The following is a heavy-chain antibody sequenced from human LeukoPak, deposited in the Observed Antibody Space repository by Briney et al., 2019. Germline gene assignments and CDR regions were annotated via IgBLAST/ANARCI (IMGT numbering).Heavy chain of an antibody. V-gene: IGHV3-23*01. CDR3: ARETMVRGHWFDP. D-gene: IGHD3-10*01. CDR2: ISGSGGST. J-gene: IGHJ5*02. Sequence: GGSLRLSCAASGFTFSSYAMSWVRQAPGKGLEWVSAISGSGGSTYYADSVKGRFTISRGNAKNSLYLQMNSLRAEDTAVYYCARETMVRGHWFDPWGQGTLVTVSS. CDR1: GFTFSSYA.